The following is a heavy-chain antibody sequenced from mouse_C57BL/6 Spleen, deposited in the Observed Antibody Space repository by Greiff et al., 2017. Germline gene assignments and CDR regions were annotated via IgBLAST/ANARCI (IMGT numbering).Heavy chain of an antibody. V-gene: IGHV1-15*01. CDR1: GYTFTDYE. CDR3: TRLRLRGYAWFAY. J-gene: IGHJ3*01. D-gene: IGHD2-4*01. CDR2: IDPETGGT. Sequence: VQLQQSGAELVRPGASVTLSCKASGYTFTDYEMHWVQQTPVHGLEWIGAIDPETGGTAYNQKFKGKAILTADKSSSTAYMELRSLTSEDSAVYYCTRLRLRGYAWFAYWGQGTLVTVSA.